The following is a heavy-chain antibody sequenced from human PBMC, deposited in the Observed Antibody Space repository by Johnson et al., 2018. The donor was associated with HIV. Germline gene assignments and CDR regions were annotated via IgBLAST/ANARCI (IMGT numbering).Heavy chain of an antibody. J-gene: IGHJ3*02. V-gene: IGHV3-13*01. CDR2: IGTAGDT. CDR3: AKERHLVRAFDI. D-gene: IGHD6-6*01. CDR1: GFSFSDYY. Sequence: MLLVESGGGLVKPGGSLRLSCAASGFSFSDYYMHWVRQATGKGLEWVSAIGTAGDTYYPVSVKGRFTISRENAKNSLYLQMNSLRAEDTAVYYCAKERHLVRAFDIWGQGTMVIVSS.